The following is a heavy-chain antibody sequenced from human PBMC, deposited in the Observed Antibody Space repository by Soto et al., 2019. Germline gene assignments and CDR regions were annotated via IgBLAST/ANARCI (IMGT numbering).Heavy chain of an antibody. Sequence: SETLSLTCTVSGGSISSGGYYWSWIGQHPGKGLEWIGYIYYSGSTYYNPSLKSRVTISVDTSKNQFSLMLSSVTAADTAVYSCARDFGNDCDVYWCDPWRHGTLVTVSS. D-gene: IGHD1-1*01. J-gene: IGHJ5*02. CDR3: ARDFGNDCDVYWCDP. V-gene: IGHV4-31*03. CDR2: IYYSGST. CDR1: GGSISSGGYY.